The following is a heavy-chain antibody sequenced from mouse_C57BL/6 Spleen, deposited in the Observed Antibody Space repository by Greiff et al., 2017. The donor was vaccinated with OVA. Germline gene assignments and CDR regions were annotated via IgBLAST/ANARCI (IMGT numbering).Heavy chain of an antibody. V-gene: IGHV1-64*01. D-gene: IGHD2-4*01. J-gene: IGHJ4*01. CDR2: IHPNSGST. CDR1: GYTFTSYW. Sequence: QVQLQQPGAELVKPGASVKLSCKASGYTFTSYWMHWVKQRPGQGLEWIGMIHPNSGSTNYNEKFKSKATLTVDKSSSTAYMQLSSLTSEDSAVYDCARHDYDEGDYAMDYWGQGTSGTVSS. CDR3: ARHDYDEGDYAMDY.